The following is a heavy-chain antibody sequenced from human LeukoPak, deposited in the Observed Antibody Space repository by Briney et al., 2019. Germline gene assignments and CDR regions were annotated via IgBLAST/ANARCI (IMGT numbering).Heavy chain of an antibody. CDR3: ARVGYSSGWYFDY. Sequence: NPGGCLRLSCAASGFTFSTYSMNWVRQAPGKGLEWVSSISSSSSYIYYADSVKGRFTISRDNAQKSLYLQMNSLRAEDTAVYYCARVGYSSGWYFDYWGQGTLVTVSS. CDR2: ISSSSSYI. V-gene: IGHV3-21*01. CDR1: GFTFSTYS. J-gene: IGHJ4*02. D-gene: IGHD6-19*01.